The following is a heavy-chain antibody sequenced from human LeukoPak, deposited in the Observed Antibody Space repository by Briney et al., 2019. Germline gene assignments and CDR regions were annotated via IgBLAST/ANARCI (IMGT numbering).Heavy chain of an antibody. CDR1: GGTSNSYA. J-gene: IGHJ6*03. V-gene: IGHV1-69*05. CDR3: AREISGSGSYYNSYYYMDV. CDR2: IIPIFGTA. D-gene: IGHD3-10*01. Sequence: SVKVSCKASGGTSNSYAISWVRQAPGQGLEWMGRIIPIFGTANYAQKFQGRVTIITDESTSTAYMELSSLRSEDTAVYYCAREISGSGSYYNSYYYMDVWGKGTTVTVSS.